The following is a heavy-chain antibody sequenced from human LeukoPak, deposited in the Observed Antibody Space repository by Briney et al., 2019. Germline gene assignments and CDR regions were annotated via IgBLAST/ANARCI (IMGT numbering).Heavy chain of an antibody. CDR2: IIPIFGTA. CDR3: AREGDGYSMPDY. Sequence: WVKVSCKASGGTFSSYAISWVRQAPGEGLEWMGGIIPIFGTANYAQKFQGRVTITTDESTSTAYMELSSLRSEDTAVYYCAREGDGYSMPDYWGQGTLVTVSS. V-gene: IGHV1-69*05. D-gene: IGHD5-24*01. J-gene: IGHJ4*02. CDR1: GGTFSSYA.